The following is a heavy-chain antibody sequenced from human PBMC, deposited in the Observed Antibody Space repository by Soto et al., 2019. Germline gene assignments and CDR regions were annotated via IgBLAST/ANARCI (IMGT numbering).Heavy chain of an antibody. CDR3: ARPRSQFNSSVPCLDT. J-gene: IGHJ5*02. CDR1: VVFLSESY. Sequence: SATXSLTWSVYVVFLSESYWALVRQPPGKGLEFIGEINHVWGTNYNPSLKSRVTMSVDTSKNQFSLRLISVTAADTAMYFCARPRSQFNSSVPCLDTWGQGTPVKVYS. D-gene: IGHD1-1*01. CDR2: INHVWGT. V-gene: IGHV4-34*01.